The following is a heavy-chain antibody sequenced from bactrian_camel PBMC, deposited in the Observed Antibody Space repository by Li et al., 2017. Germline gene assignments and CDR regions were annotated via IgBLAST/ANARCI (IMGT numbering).Heavy chain of an antibody. Sequence: VQLVESGGGSVQAGGSLRLSCYDNTANCMGWFRQAPGKEREGVAGIYANGGITNYADSVKGRFTISQDNAKNIIYLQMSSLTPDDTAMYYCAAGTRIIVGDYCDGITAWGQGTQVTVS. CDR1: TANC. J-gene: IGHJ6*01. CDR3: AAGTRIIVGDYCDGITA. CDR2: IYANGGIT. D-gene: IGHD3*01. V-gene: IGHV3S54*01.